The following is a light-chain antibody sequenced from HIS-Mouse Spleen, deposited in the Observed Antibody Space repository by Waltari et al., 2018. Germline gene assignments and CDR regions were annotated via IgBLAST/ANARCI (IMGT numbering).Light chain of an antibody. J-gene: IGLJ2*01. CDR1: ALPKKY. CDR3: YSTDSSGNHRV. CDR2: EDS. V-gene: IGLV3-10*01. Sequence: SYELTQPPSVSVSPGQTARITCSGDALPKKYAYWYQQKSGQAPGRCTYEDSKRTSGIPGRFSGSSSGTMATLTISGAQVEDEADYYCYSTDSSGNHRVFGGGTKLTVL.